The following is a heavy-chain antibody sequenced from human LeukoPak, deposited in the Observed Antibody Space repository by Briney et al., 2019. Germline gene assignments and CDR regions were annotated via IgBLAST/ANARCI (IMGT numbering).Heavy chain of an antibody. J-gene: IGHJ5*02. CDR2: IYYSGST. Sequence: SKTLSLTCTVSGGSISSYYWSWIRQPPGKGLEWIGYIYYSGSTNYNPSLKSRVTISVDTSKNQFPLKLSSVTAADTAVYYCARSPGYYDSRFDPWGQGTLVTVSS. CDR3: ARSPGYYDSRFDP. D-gene: IGHD3-22*01. CDR1: GGSISSYY. V-gene: IGHV4-59*08.